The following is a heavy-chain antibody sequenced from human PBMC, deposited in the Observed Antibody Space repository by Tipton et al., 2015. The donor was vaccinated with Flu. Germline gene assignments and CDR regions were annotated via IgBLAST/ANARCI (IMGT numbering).Heavy chain of an antibody. CDR3: ARRAGYCSGGSCYKVDY. CDR1: GYTFTSYD. J-gene: IGHJ4*02. D-gene: IGHD2-15*01. V-gene: IGHV1-8*01. Sequence: QLVQSGAEEKKPGASVKVSCKASGYTFTSYDINWVRQATGQGLEWMGWMNPNNGNTGYAQKFQGRVTMTRNSSISTAYMELSSLRSEDTAVYYCARRAGYCSGGSCYKVDYWGQGTLVTVSS. CDR2: MNPNNGNT.